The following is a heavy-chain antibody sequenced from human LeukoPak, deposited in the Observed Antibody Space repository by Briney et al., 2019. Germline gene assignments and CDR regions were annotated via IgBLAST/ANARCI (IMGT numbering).Heavy chain of an antibody. CDR2: IKQDGSEK. CDR3: ARDKSYGDSSDY. D-gene: IGHD4-17*01. V-gene: IGHV3-7*01. CDR1: GFTFSSYW. J-gene: IGHJ4*02. Sequence: PGGSLRLSCAASGFTFSSYWMSWVRQAPGKGLEWVANIKQDGSEKYYVDSVKGRSTISRDNAKNSLYLQMNSLRAEDTALYYCARDKSYGDSSDYWGQGTLVTVSS.